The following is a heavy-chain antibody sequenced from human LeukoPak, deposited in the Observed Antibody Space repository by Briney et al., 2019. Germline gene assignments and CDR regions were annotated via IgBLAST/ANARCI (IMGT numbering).Heavy chain of an antibody. CDR1: GFTSSSRDW. D-gene: IGHD6-19*01. Sequence: PGGSLRLSCVASGFTSSSRDWMTWVGQAPGKGLEWVANIKQDGSEKNYVDSVKGRFTISRDNAKTSVDLQINSLRVEDTAVYYCARDSIAVAGIDYWGQGTLVTVSS. CDR3: ARDSIAVAGIDY. CDR2: IKQDGSEK. J-gene: IGHJ4*02. V-gene: IGHV3-7*01.